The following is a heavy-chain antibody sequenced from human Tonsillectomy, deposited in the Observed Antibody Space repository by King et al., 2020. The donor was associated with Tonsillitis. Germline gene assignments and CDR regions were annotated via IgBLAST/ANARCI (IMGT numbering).Heavy chain of an antibody. CDR1: GYTFGDFY. CDR2: INPNSGGT. V-gene: IGHV1-2*04. J-gene: IGHJ4*02. CDR3: ARDLSVSNTFDY. Sequence: VQLVESGAELRKPGASVKVSCTTSGYTFGDFYIHWVRQAPGQGLEWMGWINPNSGGTKYAQRFQGWVTMTRDTSISTAYLEVRRLSYADTAVYYCARDLSVSNTFDYWGQGTLVTVSS. D-gene: IGHD5/OR15-5a*01.